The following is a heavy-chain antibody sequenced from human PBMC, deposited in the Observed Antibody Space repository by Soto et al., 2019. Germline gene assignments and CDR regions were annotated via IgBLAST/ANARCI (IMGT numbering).Heavy chain of an antibody. CDR2: INAGNGNT. V-gene: IGHV1-3*01. J-gene: IGHJ4*02. CDR1: GDTFTSYA. CDR3: ARSQYLPFFDY. Sequence: ASVKVSCKASGDTFTSYAFHWVRQAPGQRPEWMGWINAGNGNTKYSQKFQGRVTITSGTSASTVYMELRSLRSEDTAVYYCARSQYLPFFDYWGRGTLVTVSS. D-gene: IGHD2-2*01.